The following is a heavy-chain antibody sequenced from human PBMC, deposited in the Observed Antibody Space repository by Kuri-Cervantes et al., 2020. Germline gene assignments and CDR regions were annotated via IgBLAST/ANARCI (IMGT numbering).Heavy chain of an antibody. V-gene: IGHV3-43*01. J-gene: IGHJ6*02. CDR2: ISWDGGST. D-gene: IGHD5-18*01. CDR1: GFTFDDYT. Sequence: LTCAASGFTFDDYTMHWVRQAPGKGLEWVSLISWDGGSTYYADSVKGRFTISRDNSKNSLYLQMNSLRTEDTALYYCAKDIASRSDSTYSVDTAMNYYYGMDVWGQGTTVTVSS. CDR3: AKDIASRSDSTYSVDTAMNYYYGMDV.